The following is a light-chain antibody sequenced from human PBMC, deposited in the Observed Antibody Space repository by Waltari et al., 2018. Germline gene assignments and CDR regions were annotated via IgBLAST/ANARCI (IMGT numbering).Light chain of an antibody. CDR2: DVS. CDR1: SSAVGGYNY. CDR3: SSYTSSSTLYV. V-gene: IGLV2-14*01. J-gene: IGLJ1*01. Sequence: QSALTQPASVSGSPGQSSTISCTGTSSAVGGYNYVSWYQQHPGKAPKLMIYDVSKRPSGVSNRFSGSKSGNTASLTISGLQAEDEADYYCSSYTSSSTLYVFGTGTKVTVL.